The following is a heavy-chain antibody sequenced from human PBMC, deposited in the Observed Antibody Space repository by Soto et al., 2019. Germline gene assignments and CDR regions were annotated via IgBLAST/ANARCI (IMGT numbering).Heavy chain of an antibody. CDR3: GRLLEF. J-gene: IGHJ4*02. D-gene: IGHD3-3*01. V-gene: IGHV3-74*01. CDR1: GFTFRYYW. Sequence: EVHLVESGGGLVQPGGSLRLSCAASGFTFRYYWLHWVRQVPGRGPVWVSGINNDGSDTFYADFVEGRFTISRDNAKNTVYLRMDSLRAEDTAIYYGGRLLEFWGQGTLVTVPS. CDR2: INNDGSDT.